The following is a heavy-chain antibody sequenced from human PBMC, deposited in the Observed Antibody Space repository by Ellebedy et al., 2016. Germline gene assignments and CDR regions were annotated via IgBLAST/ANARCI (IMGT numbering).Heavy chain of an antibody. CDR1: GGSISSGGYS. CDR3: ARLTYGDYSVGWFDP. D-gene: IGHD4-17*01. V-gene: IGHV4-30-2*01. Sequence: SETLSLXXAVSGGSISSGGYSWSWIRQPPGKGLEWIGYIYHSGSTYYNPSLKSRVTISVDRSKNQFSLKLSSVTAADTAVYYCARLTYGDYSVGWFDPWGQGTLVTVSS. J-gene: IGHJ5*02. CDR2: IYHSGST.